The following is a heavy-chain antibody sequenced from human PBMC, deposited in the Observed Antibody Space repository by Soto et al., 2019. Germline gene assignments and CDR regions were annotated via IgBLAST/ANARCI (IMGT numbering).Heavy chain of an antibody. Sequence: SETLSLTCSVSGVSISRYFWSWIRQAPGRGLEWIGYTYHRGSTNYSPSLKSRVAISLDTSENQFSLKVNPVTAADTAVYYCPRIGGYHGPLDCWGQGTPVTVSS. CDR2: TYHRGST. CDR3: PRIGGYHGPLDC. CDR1: GVSISRYF. D-gene: IGHD6-25*01. V-gene: IGHV4-59*01. J-gene: IGHJ4*02.